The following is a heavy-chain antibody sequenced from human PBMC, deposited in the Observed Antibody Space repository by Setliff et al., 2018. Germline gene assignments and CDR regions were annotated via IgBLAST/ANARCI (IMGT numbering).Heavy chain of an antibody. J-gene: IGHJ6*01. Sequence: ASVKVSCKASGYTFSNYGVTWVRQSPGQGLQWMGWISADNGHTKNVQEFQGRVTMTTDTTTSTAYMELRSLRSDDTAVYYCARGRAYDGINYYGMDVWGQGTPVTVSS. V-gene: IGHV1-18*01. CDR1: GYTFSNYG. D-gene: IGHD3-22*01. CDR2: ISADNGHT. CDR3: ARGRAYDGINYYGMDV.